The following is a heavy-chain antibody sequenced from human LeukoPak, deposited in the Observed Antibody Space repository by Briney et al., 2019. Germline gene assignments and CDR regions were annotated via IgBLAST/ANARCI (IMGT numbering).Heavy chain of an antibody. CDR1: GYTFTSYA. D-gene: IGHD3-22*01. V-gene: IGHV7-4-1*02. J-gene: IGHJ4*02. CDR3: ARGNTYYYDSSGYYHLPLIDY. Sequence: ASVKVSCKASGYTFTSYAMNWVRQAPGQGLEWMGWINTNTGNPTYAQGFTGRFVFSLDTSVSTAYLQISSLKAEDTAVYYCARGNTYYYDSSGYYHLPLIDYWGQGTLVTVSS. CDR2: INTNTGNP.